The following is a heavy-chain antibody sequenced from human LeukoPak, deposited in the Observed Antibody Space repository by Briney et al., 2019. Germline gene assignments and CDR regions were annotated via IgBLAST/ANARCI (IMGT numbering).Heavy chain of an antibody. D-gene: IGHD1-26*01. CDR3: ARVKYSGSYPHDY. CDR1: GFTFSDYY. J-gene: IGHJ4*02. V-gene: IGHV3-11*04. CDR2: ISSSGSTI. Sequence: GVLRLSCAASGFTFSDYYMSWIRQAPGKGLEWVSYISSSGSTIYYADSVKGRFTISRDNAKNSLYLQMNSLRAEDTAVYYCARVKYSGSYPHDYWGQGTLVTVSS.